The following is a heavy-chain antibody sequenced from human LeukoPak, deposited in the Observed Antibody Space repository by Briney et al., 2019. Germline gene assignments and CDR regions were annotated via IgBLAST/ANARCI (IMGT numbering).Heavy chain of an antibody. D-gene: IGHD3-10*01. J-gene: IGHJ5*02. Sequence: SETLSLTCTVSGGSISSYYWSWIRQPPGKGLEWIGYIYYSGSTNYNPSLKSRVTMSVDTSKNQFSLKLSSVTAADTAVYYCARGGTMVRGVISWFDPWGQGTLVTVSS. CDR2: IYYSGST. CDR3: ARGGTMVRGVISWFDP. V-gene: IGHV4-59*01. CDR1: GGSISSYY.